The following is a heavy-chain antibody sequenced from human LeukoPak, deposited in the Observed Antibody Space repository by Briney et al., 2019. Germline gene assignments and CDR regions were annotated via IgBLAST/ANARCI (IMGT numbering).Heavy chain of an antibody. J-gene: IGHJ1*01. CDR2: INPDGRDT. CDR1: GFTFNRCW. Sequence: GGSLRLSCVVSGFTFNRCWMNWVRQAPGKGLEWVAHINPDGRDTYYVDSVKGRFTISRDNAQNSMYLQMNSLRVEDTAVYYCTSWGDTTAEYFQRWGQGTLVTASS. D-gene: IGHD2-21*02. V-gene: IGHV3-7*01. CDR3: TSWGDTTAEYFQR.